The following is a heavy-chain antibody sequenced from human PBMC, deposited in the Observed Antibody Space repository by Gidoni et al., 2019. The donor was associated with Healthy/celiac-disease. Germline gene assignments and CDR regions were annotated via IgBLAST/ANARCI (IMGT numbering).Heavy chain of an antibody. Sequence: EVQLVESGGGLVKPGGSLRLSCAASGFTFSSYSMNWVRQAPGKGLEWVSSISSSSSYIYYADSVKGRFTISRDNAKNSLYLQMNSLRAEDTAVYYCARSNDYGDSAAFDIWGQGTMVTVSS. D-gene: IGHD4-17*01. V-gene: IGHV3-21*01. J-gene: IGHJ3*02. CDR3: ARSNDYGDSAAFDI. CDR1: GFTFSSYS. CDR2: ISSSSSYI.